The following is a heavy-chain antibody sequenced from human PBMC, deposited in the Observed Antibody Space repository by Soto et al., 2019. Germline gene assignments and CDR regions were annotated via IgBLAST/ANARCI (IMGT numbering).Heavy chain of an antibody. V-gene: IGHV4-59*01. CDR1: GGSISSYY. Sequence: LSLTCTVSGGSISSYYWSWIRQPPGKGLEWIGYIYYSGSTNYNPSLKSRVTVSVDTSKNQFSLKLSSVTAADTAVYYCARCQDSFDDSPLQPWSQGTLVTVSS. CDR2: IYYSGST. CDR3: ARCQDSFDDSPLQP. J-gene: IGHJ5*02. D-gene: IGHD2-15*01.